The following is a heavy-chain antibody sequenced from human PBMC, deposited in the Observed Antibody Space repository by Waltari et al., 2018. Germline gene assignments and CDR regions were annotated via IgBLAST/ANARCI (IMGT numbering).Heavy chain of an antibody. Sequence: QVQLQESGTGLVKPSQTLSLTCTVSGGSISSGSYYWSWIRQPAGKGLEGIGYIYTSASANYDPPLSSRVTIPVDTSKNQFPLKLSSVTAADTAVYYCARTSKGASLVDYWGQGTLVTVSS. D-gene: IGHD3-16*01. J-gene: IGHJ4*02. CDR1: GGSISSGSYY. CDR2: IYTSASA. CDR3: ARTSKGASLVDY. V-gene: IGHV4-61*09.